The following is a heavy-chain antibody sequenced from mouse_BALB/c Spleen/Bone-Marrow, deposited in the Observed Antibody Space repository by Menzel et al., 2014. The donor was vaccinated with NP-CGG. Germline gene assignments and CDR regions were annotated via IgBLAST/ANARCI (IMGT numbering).Heavy chain of an antibody. V-gene: IGHV3-5*02. CDR2: IYYSGTI. D-gene: IGHD2-4*01. CDR1: GISITTGNYR. CDR3: ARDGGLRGYAMDY. J-gene: IGHJ4*01. Sequence: ESGPGLVNPSQTVSLTCTVTGISITTGNYRWSWIRQFPGNKLEWIGYIYYSGTITYNPSLTSRTTITRDTSKNQFFLEMNSLTAEDTATYYCARDGGLRGYAMDYWGQGTSVTVSS.